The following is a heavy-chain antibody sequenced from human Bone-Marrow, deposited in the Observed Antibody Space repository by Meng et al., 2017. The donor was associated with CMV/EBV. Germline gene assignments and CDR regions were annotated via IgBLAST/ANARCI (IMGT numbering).Heavy chain of an antibody. Sequence: ASLKVFCKASGYTFTSYYIHWVRQAPGQGLEWMGIINPSGGGTTYAQKFQGRVTVTRDTSTSTVYLELRSLRSEDTAVYYCARGQRIVVDPAYFFDYWGQGILFTVSS. CDR1: GYTFTSYY. D-gene: IGHD2-2*01. V-gene: IGHV1-46*01. CDR2: INPSGGGT. J-gene: IGHJ4*02. CDR3: ARGQRIVVDPAYFFDY.